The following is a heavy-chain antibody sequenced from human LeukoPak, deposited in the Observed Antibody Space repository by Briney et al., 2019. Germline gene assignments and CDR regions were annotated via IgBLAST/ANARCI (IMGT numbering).Heavy chain of an antibody. D-gene: IGHD5-24*01. V-gene: IGHV4-4*02. CDR2: IYHSERT. CDR1: GGSISSANC. CDR3: ARGAGYNSMEVGY. J-gene: IGHJ4*02. Sequence: KPSGTLSLTCPVSGGSISSANCWSWVRQPPGKGLEWIGKIYHSERTNYNPSLKSRVTISVDTSTNQFTLKLSPVTAADTAVYYCARGAGYNSMEVGYWGQGTLVTVSS.